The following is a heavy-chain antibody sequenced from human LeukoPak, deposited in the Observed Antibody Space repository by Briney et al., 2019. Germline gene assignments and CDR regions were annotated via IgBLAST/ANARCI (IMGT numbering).Heavy chain of an antibody. J-gene: IGHJ6*03. D-gene: IGHD6-13*01. Sequence: GGSLRLSCAASGFTFSSYAMHWVRQAPGKGLEWVAVISYDGSNKYYADSVKGRFTISRDNAKNSLYLQMNSLRAEDTAVYYCARDTGFSSSWPYYYYYYMDVWGKGTTVTVSS. CDR3: ARDTGFSSSWPYYYYYYMDV. V-gene: IGHV3-30-3*01. CDR2: ISYDGSNK. CDR1: GFTFSSYA.